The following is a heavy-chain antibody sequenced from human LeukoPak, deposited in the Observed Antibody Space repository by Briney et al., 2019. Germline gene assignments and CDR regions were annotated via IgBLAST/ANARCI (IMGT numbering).Heavy chain of an antibody. Sequence: SETLSLTCAVYGGSFSGYYWTLIRQTPGKGLEWIGEISHTGLTGSNPSLKSRVTIFVDSSKKQFSLRTTSLTAADTGVYYCARVPDIAARPCDTWGPGTLVAVSS. CDR3: ARVPDIAARPCDT. V-gene: IGHV4-34*01. J-gene: IGHJ5*02. CDR2: ISHTGLT. D-gene: IGHD1-1*01. CDR1: GGSFSGYY.